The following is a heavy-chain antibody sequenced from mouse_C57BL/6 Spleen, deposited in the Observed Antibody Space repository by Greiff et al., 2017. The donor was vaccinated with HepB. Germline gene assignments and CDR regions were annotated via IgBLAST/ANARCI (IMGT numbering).Heavy chain of an antibody. V-gene: IGHV1-64*01. Sequence: QVQLQQPGAELVKPGASVKLSCKASGYTFTSYWMHWVKQRPGQGLEWIGMIHPNSGSTNYNEKFKSKATLTVDKSSSTANMQLSSLTSEDAAVYYCAAPCGYDPGDYAMDYWGQGTSVTVSS. CDR2: IHPNSGST. CDR3: AAPCGYDPGDYAMDY. D-gene: IGHD2-2*01. J-gene: IGHJ4*01. CDR1: GYTFTSYW.